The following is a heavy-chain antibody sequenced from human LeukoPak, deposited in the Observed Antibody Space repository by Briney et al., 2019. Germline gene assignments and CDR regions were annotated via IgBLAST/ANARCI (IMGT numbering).Heavy chain of an antibody. D-gene: IGHD4/OR15-4a*01. V-gene: IGHV3-49*03. CDR2: IRSKAYGGTI. J-gene: IGHJ6*02. CDR3: SRDFYGDDVSSYYYYHGMDV. Sequence: GGSLRLSCTASGFTFSDYGMSWFRQAPGKGREWVGFIRSKAYGGTIEYAASVKGRSTISRDDSKSIAYLQMNSLKTEDTAVYYCSRDFYGDDVSSYYYYHGMDVWGQGTTVTVSS. CDR1: GFTFSDYG.